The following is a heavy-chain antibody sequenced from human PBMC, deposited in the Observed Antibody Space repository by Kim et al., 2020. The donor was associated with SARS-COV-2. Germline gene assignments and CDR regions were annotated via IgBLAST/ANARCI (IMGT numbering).Heavy chain of an antibody. Sequence: AAPVKGRITISRDDSTNALDLQMNSLKSEDTALYYCARQRGGSSKYYFDYWGQGTLVTVSS. V-gene: IGHV3-15*01. J-gene: IGHJ4*02. CDR3: ARQRGGSSKYYFDY. D-gene: IGHD6-6*01.